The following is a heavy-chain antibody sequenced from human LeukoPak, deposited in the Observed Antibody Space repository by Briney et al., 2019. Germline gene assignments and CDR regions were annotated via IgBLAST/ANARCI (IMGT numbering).Heavy chain of an antibody. CDR2: ISSDGNEK. CDR3: ASCPARGIVIIQPFDS. CDR1: GFTFSTYA. J-gene: IGHJ4*02. D-gene: IGHD3-10*01. V-gene: IGHV3-30*04. Sequence: GGSLRLSCAASGFTFSTYAMHWVRQAPGKGLEWVAVISSDGNEKYYADSVKGRFTISRDNSENTLYLQMNSLRAEDTAVYYCASCPARGIVIIQPFDSWGQGTLVTVSS.